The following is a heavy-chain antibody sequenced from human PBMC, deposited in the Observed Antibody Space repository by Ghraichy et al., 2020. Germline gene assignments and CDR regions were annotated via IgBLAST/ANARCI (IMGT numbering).Heavy chain of an antibody. J-gene: IGHJ4*02. D-gene: IGHD1-26*01. CDR1: GFTFSSYA. Sequence: ASLRLSCAASGFTFSSYAMSWVRQAPGKGLEWVSTISGGGISTFPADSVKGRFTISRDNSKNTLFLQMNSLRAEDTAVYYCAKGGSYIYYFDSWGQGTLVTVSS. CDR3: AKGGSYIYYFDS. CDR2: ISGGGIST. V-gene: IGHV3-23*01.